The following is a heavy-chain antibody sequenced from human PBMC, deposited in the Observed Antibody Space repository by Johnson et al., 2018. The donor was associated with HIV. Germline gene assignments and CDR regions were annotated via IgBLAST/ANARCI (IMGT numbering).Heavy chain of an antibody. CDR1: GFTFSDYY. J-gene: IGHJ3*01. CDR2: ISGSGGST. Sequence: VKLVESGGGLVKPGGSLRLSCAASGFTFSDYYMSWIRQAPGKGLEWVSAISGSGGSTYYADSVKGRFTISRDNSQNTLYLQMNSLTAEDTALYYCAREDYHRALDVWGQGTMVTVSS. V-gene: IGHV3-23*04. D-gene: IGHD4-11*01. CDR3: AREDYHRALDV.